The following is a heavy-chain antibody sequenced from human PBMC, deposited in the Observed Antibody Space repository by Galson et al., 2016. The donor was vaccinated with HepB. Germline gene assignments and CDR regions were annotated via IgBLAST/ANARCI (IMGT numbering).Heavy chain of an antibody. J-gene: IGHJ1*01. Sequence: ETLSLTCTVSGGSVSSGSYYWSWIRQPPGKGLEWIGYIYYRRSTNYNPSLKSRVTISVDTSKNQFSLRPGSVTAADTAVYYCARAVKEYYYDSSDYSFATNEYFQHWGQGTLVTVSS. CDR2: IYYRRST. CDR3: ARAVKEYYYDSSDYSFATNEYFQH. D-gene: IGHD3-22*01. V-gene: IGHV4-61*01. CDR1: GGSVSSGSYY.